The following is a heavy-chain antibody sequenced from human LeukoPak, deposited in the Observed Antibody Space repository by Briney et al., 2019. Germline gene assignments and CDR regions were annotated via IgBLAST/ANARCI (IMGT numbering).Heavy chain of an antibody. V-gene: IGHV3-74*01. CDR1: GFIFSTYW. CDR3: ARARLMNWFDP. J-gene: IGHJ5*02. CDR2: INSDGSST. D-gene: IGHD2-8*01. Sequence: GGSLRLSCAASGFIFSTYWMHWVRQAPGKGLVWVSRINSDGSSTNYADSVKGRFIISRDNAKNTLYLQMNSLRANDTAVYYCARARLMNWFDPWGLGTLVIVSS.